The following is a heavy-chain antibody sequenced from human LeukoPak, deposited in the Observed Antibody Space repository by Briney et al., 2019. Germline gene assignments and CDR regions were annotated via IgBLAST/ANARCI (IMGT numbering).Heavy chain of an antibody. D-gene: IGHD3-10*01. CDR2: VDYSGRT. CDR1: GGSITNSDYF. V-gene: IGHV4-39*01. CDR3: ARLDASSAHFSGSFPDY. J-gene: IGHJ4*02. Sequence: PSETLSLTCTVSGGSITNSDYFWGWIRRPPGKGLEWIGNVDYSGRTHYNPSLMSRVTIYADNSKNQFSLKLRSVTAADTAVYYCARLDASSAHFSGSFPDYWGQGTLVTVSS.